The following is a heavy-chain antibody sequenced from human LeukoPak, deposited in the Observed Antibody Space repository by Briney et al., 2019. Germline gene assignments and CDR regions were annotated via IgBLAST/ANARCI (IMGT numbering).Heavy chain of an antibody. D-gene: IGHD3-10*01. CDR2: IYSGADT. CDR3: ARVGDHYHWYLDL. V-gene: IGHV3-53*01. Sequence: GGSLRLSCAASGFIVSTKYMNWVRQAPGKGLQWVSIIYSGADTYYADSVKGRFTISRDTSKNTLFLHMNNLRVEDTAVYFCARVGDHYHWYLDLWGRGTLVSVSS. J-gene: IGHJ2*01. CDR1: GFIVSTKY.